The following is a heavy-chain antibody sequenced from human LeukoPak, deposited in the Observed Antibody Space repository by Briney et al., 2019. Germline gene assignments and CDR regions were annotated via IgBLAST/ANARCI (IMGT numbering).Heavy chain of an antibody. Sequence: GGSLRLSCAASGFTVSNNGLSWFRQAPGRGLEWVSDISGTGGSTYYADSVKGRFTVSRDNSKNTLYLQMNSLRAEDTAVYYATGHGSSSYWGQGTLVTASS. D-gene: IGHD6-13*01. J-gene: IGHJ4*02. CDR1: GFTVSNNG. CDR2: ISGTGGST. V-gene: IGHV3-23*01. CDR3: TGHGSSSY.